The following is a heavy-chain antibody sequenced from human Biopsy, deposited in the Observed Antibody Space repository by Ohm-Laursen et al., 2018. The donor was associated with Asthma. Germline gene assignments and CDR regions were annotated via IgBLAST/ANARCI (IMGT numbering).Heavy chain of an antibody. CDR2: IYKSGQV. CDR1: GAYIETPDYH. J-gene: IGHJ3*02. D-gene: IGHD1-26*01. CDR3: ARQKLVAAEGPFEM. Sequence: SETLSLACTVSGAYIETPDYHWSWIRQSPGKGLEWIGNIYKSGQVYYNLSLKSRVTISVDTSKNQFSMQLRSETAADTAVYYCARQKLVAAEGPFEMWGQGTMVIVSS. V-gene: IGHV4-39*01.